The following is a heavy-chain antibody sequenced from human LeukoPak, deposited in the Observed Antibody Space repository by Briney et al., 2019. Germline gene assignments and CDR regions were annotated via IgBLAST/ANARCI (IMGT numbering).Heavy chain of an antibody. V-gene: IGHV7-4-1*02. CDR1: GYTFTSYA. CDR2: INTNTGNP. D-gene: IGHD5-18*01. Sequence: ASVTVSCKASGYTFTSYAMNWVRQAPGQGLEWMGWINTNTGNPTYAQGFTGRFVFSLDTSVSTAYLQISSLKAEDTAVYYCAREERGYSYGYELDWLDPWGQGTLVTVSS. CDR3: AREERGYSYGYELDWLDP. J-gene: IGHJ5*02.